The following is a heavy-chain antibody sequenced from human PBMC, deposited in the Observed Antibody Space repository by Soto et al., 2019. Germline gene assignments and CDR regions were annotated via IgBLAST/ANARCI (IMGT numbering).Heavy chain of an antibody. D-gene: IGHD1-20*01. J-gene: IGHJ4*02. CDR2: ISVSDAFI. Sequence: GGSLRLSCAASGFNVGAFAVNWVRQAPGKGLEWVSGISVSDAFIYYADSVRGRFSISRDASENILYLQMNSLRVDDTALYYCTRETVAGITGLDYWGPGTLVTVA. V-gene: IGHV3-23*01. CDR1: GFNVGAFA. CDR3: TRETVAGITGLDY.